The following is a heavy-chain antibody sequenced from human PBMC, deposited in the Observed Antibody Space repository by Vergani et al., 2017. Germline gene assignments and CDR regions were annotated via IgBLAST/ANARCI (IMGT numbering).Heavy chain of an antibody. J-gene: IGHJ6*03. Sequence: QVQLQQWGAGLLKASETLSLTCAVYGGSFSGYYWSWIRQPPGKGLEWIGEINHSGSTNYNPSLKSRVTISVDTSKNQFSLKLSSVTAADTAVYYCASALQYYDYYYYYYMDVWGKGTTVTVSS. CDR3: ASALQYYDYYYYYYMDV. V-gene: IGHV4-34*01. D-gene: IGHD4-11*01. CDR2: INHSGST. CDR1: GGSFSGYY.